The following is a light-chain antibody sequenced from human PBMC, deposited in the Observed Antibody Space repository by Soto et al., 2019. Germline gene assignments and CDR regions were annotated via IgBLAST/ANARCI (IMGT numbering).Light chain of an antibody. V-gene: IGKV1-33*01. J-gene: IGKJ5*01. Sequence: DIQMTQSPSSLSASVGHRVTITCQASQDISSYLTWFQQKPGKAPKVLIYGASNLQAGVPSRFSGSGSGTHFTLTISGLQPEDMATYYCQQYDNVPITFGQGTRLETK. CDR2: GAS. CDR3: QQYDNVPIT. CDR1: QDISSY.